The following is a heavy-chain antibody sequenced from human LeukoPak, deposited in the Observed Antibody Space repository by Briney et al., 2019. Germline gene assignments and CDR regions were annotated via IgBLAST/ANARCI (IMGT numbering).Heavy chain of an antibody. D-gene: IGHD2-21*02. Sequence: GGSLRLSCAASGFTFSSYAMSWVRQAPGKGLEWVSPISGSGGSTYYADSVKGRFTISRDNSKNTLYLQMNSLRAEDTAVYYCAKDHIVVVTATPNFDYWGQGTLVTVSS. CDR3: AKDHIVVVTATPNFDY. J-gene: IGHJ4*02. CDR2: ISGSGGST. V-gene: IGHV3-23*01. CDR1: GFTFSSYA.